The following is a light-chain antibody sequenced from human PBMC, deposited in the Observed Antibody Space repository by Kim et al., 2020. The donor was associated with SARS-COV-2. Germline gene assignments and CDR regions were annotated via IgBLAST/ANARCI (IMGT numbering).Light chain of an antibody. CDR3: MQARQSPPWT. J-gene: IGKJ1*01. Sequence: DVVMTQSPLSLPVTPGEPASISCRSSQSLLHSNGYNYLDWYLQKPGQSPQHLIYMASNRASGVPDRFSGSGSGTDFTLNISRVEAEDVGVYYCMQARQSPPWTFGPGTKVDIK. V-gene: IGKV2-28*01. CDR1: QSLLHSNGYNY. CDR2: MAS.